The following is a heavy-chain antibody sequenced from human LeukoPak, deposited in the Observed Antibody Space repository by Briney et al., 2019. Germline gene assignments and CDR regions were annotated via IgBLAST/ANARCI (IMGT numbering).Heavy chain of an antibody. CDR1: GVTVSSYG. Sequence: GSLRLSCAASGVTVSSYGMHWVRQAPGKGLEWVAVISYDGSNKYYADSVKGRFTISRDNSKNTLYLQMNSLRAEDTAVYYCAKGYYDSSGYGIFDYWGQGTLVTVSS. J-gene: IGHJ4*02. D-gene: IGHD3-22*01. V-gene: IGHV3-30*18. CDR3: AKGYYDSSGYGIFDY. CDR2: ISYDGSNK.